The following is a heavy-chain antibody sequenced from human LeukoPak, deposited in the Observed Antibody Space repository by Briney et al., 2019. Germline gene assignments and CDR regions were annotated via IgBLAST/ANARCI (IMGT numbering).Heavy chain of an antibody. J-gene: IGHJ4*02. Sequence: ASVKVSCKASGYTFTGYHIHWVRQAPGQGLEWMGWINPNSGGTNYAQKFQGRVTMTRDTSISTAYMELSRLRSDDTAVYYCARDFVGTTVAFDYWGQGTLVTVSS. V-gene: IGHV1-2*02. D-gene: IGHD1-1*01. CDR3: ARDFVGTTVAFDY. CDR2: INPNSGGT. CDR1: GYTFTGYH.